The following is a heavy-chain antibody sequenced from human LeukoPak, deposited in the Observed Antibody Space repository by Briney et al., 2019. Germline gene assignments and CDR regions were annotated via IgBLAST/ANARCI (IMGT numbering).Heavy chain of an antibody. CDR3: ARDSGDGSGSYNPDGMDV. V-gene: IGHV3-21*01. J-gene: IGHJ6*02. Sequence: SGASLRLPCAASEFPFSSYRNIWVRQARGKGLEWVSYISRSSIYIYYADSVKGRFTISRDNAENSLYLQMNSLRAEDTAVYYCARDSGDGSGSYNPDGMDVWGQGTTVTVSS. CDR1: EFPFSSYR. CDR2: ISRSSIYI. D-gene: IGHD3-10*01.